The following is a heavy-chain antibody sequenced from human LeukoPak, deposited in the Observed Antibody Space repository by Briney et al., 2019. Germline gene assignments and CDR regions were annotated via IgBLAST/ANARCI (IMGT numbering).Heavy chain of an antibody. D-gene: IGHD5-18*01. V-gene: IGHV3-30*02. CDR3: AKGYSYGYNLDY. CDR2: IRYDGSNK. Sequence: AGGSLRLSCAASGFTFSSYGMHWVRQAPGKWLEWVAFIRYDGSNKYYADSVKGRFTISRDNSKNTLYLQMNSLRAEDTAVYYCAKGYSYGYNLDYWGQGTLVTVSS. J-gene: IGHJ4*02. CDR1: GFTFSSYG.